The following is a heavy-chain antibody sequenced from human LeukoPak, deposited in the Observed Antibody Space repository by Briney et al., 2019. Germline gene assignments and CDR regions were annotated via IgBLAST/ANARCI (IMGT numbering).Heavy chain of an antibody. CDR2: IIPIFGTA. D-gene: IGHD4-17*01. V-gene: IGHV1-69*13. CDR1: EYTFTGYY. CDR3: ARSDYGDYDSWFDP. Sequence: SVKVSCKTSEYTFTGYYMHWVRQAPGQGLEWMGGIIPIFGTANYAQKFQGRVTITADESTSTAYMELSSLRSEDTAVYYCARSDYGDYDSWFDPWGQGTLVTVSS. J-gene: IGHJ5*02.